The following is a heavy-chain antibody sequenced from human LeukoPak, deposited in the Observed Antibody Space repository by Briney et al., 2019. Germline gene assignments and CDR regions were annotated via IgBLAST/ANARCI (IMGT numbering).Heavy chain of an antibody. CDR2: MYYSGNT. J-gene: IGHJ4*02. D-gene: IGHD1-20*01. CDR3: ARDYNWGGYYFDY. CDR1: GGSISNRNYY. Sequence: SETLSLTCTVSGGSISNRNYYWGWIRQPPGKGLEWIGSMYYSGNTYYNPSLKSRVTISVDSSKSQFSLRLSSVTAADTAVYYCARDYNWGGYYFDYWGQGTLVTVSS. V-gene: IGHV4-39*07.